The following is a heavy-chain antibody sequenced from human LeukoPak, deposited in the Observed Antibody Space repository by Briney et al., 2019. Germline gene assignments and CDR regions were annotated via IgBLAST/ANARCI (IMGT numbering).Heavy chain of an antibody. CDR3: TRNRGANYYNYYMDV. V-gene: IGHV3-23*01. CDR2: IGGGGRDT. Sequence: GGSLRLSCAASGFTFSTYAMSWVRQAPGKGLEWLSTIGGGGRDTFYADSVKGRFAVSRDNSKNTLYLQMSSLRAEDTAVYFCTRNRGANYYNYYMDVWGKGTTVTVSS. J-gene: IGHJ6*03. D-gene: IGHD4/OR15-4a*01. CDR1: GFTFSTYA.